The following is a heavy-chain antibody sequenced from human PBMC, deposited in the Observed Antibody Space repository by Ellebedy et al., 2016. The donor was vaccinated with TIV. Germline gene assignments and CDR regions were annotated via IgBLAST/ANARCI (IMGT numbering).Heavy chain of an antibody. CDR1: GFTFSSYA. V-gene: IGHV3-30-3*01. CDR3: ARTVDDYGEERYFDL. D-gene: IGHD4-17*01. J-gene: IGHJ2*01. CDR2: ISYDGSNK. Sequence: GESLKISXAASGFTFSSYAMHWVRQAPGKGLEWVAVISYDGSNKYYADSVKGRFTISRDNSKNTLYLQMNSLRAEDTAVYYCARTVDDYGEERYFDLWGRGTLVTVSS.